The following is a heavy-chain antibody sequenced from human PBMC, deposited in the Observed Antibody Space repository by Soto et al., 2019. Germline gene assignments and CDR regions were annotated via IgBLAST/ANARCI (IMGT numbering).Heavy chain of an antibody. CDR3: ARDHSPGGYCSGGSCYSYGMDV. V-gene: IGHV1-69*13. D-gene: IGHD2-15*01. J-gene: IGHJ6*02. CDR1: GGTFSSYA. CDR2: IIPIFGTA. Sequence: SVKVSCKASGGTFSSYAISWVRQAPGQGLEWMGGIIPIFGTANYAQKFQGRVTITVDESTSTAYMELSSLRSEDTAVYYCARDHSPGGYCSGGSCYSYGMDVWGQGTTVTVSS.